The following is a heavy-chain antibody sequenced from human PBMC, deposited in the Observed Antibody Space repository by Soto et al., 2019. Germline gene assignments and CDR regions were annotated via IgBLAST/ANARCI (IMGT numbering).Heavy chain of an antibody. V-gene: IGHV3-30*18. J-gene: IGHJ6*02. Sequence: GGSLRRSCAASGFTFSSYGMHWVRQAPGKGLEWVAVISYDGSNKYYADSVKGRFTISRDNSKNTLYLQMNSLRAEDTAVYYCAKDLDYDFWSGLYGMDVWGQGTTVTVSS. CDR2: ISYDGSNK. CDR3: AKDLDYDFWSGLYGMDV. CDR1: GFTFSSYG. D-gene: IGHD3-3*01.